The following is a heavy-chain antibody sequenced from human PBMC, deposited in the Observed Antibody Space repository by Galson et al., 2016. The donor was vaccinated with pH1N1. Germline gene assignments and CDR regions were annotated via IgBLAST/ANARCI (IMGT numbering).Heavy chain of an antibody. CDR3: AKVTGYLYGYVDY. Sequence: SLRLSCAASGFTFDDYDMHWVRQAPGKGLEWVSGISWNSGSIGYADSVKGRFTISRDNAKNSLYLQMKSLRAEDTDLYYCAKVTGYLYGYVDYWGQGTLVTVSS. CDR1: GFTFDDYD. V-gene: IGHV3-9*01. J-gene: IGHJ4*02. D-gene: IGHD5-18*01. CDR2: ISWNSGSI.